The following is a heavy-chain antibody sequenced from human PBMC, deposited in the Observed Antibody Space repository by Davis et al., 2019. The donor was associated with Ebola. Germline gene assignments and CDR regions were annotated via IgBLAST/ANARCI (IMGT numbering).Heavy chain of an antibody. J-gene: IGHJ4*02. V-gene: IGHV4-61*08. CDR3: LGGRYGEPFDY. CDR1: GGSISGSDYY. Sequence: PSETLSLTCTVSGGSISGSDYYWTWVRQPPGKGLEWIGYIYYSVSAHDNPSLKSRVTISVDTSKNQVSLKLTSVTAADTAVYYCLGGRYGEPFDYWGQGTLVTVSS. D-gene: IGHD1-14*01. CDR2: IYYSVSA.